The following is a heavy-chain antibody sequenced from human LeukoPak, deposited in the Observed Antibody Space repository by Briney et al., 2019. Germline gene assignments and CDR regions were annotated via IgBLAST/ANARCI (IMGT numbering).Heavy chain of an antibody. J-gene: IGHJ3*02. CDR3: AREAGAYCGGDCYSDAFDI. CDR1: GFTFSSYE. CDR2: ISSSGSTI. V-gene: IGHV3-48*03. Sequence: GGSLRLSCAASGFTFSSYEMNWVRQAPGKGLEWVSYISSSGSTIYYAGSVKGRFTISRDNAKNSLYLQMNSLRAEDTAVYYCAREAGAYCGGDCYSDAFDIWGQGTMVTVSS. D-gene: IGHD2-21*02.